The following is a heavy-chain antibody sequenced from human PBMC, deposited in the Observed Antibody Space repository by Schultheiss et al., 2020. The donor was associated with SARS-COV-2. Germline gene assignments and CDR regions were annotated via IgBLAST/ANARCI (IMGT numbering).Heavy chain of an antibody. CDR3: AKEEGGGAYSSSAITSHYGMDV. V-gene: IGHV3-23*01. J-gene: IGHJ6*02. CDR2: ISGSGGST. D-gene: IGHD6-13*01. CDR1: GFTFSSYW. Sequence: GGSLRLSCAASGFTFSSYWMHWVRQAPGKGLVWVSAISGSGGSTYYADSVKGRFTISRDNSKNTLYLQMNSLRAEDTAVYYCAKEEGGGAYSSSAITSHYGMDVWGQGTTVTVSS.